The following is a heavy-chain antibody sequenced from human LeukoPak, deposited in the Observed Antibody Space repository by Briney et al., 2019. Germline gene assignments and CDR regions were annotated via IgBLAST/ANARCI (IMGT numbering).Heavy chain of an antibody. CDR1: GGSISGYY. Sequence: PSETLSLTCTVSGGSISGYYWSWMRQPPGKGLEGSGYIYNSGSTNYNPSLKSRVTMSVDTSKNQFSLKLSSVTAADTALYNCARGVYCRGGSCYFDYWGQGTLVTVSS. D-gene: IGHD2-15*01. CDR3: ARGVYCRGGSCYFDY. J-gene: IGHJ4*02. V-gene: IGHV4-59*01. CDR2: IYNSGST.